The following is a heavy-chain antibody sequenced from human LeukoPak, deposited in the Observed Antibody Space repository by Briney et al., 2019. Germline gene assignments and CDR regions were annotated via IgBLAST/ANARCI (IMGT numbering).Heavy chain of an antibody. J-gene: IGHJ5*02. Sequence: GGSLRLSCAASGFTFSSYAMHWVRQAPGKGLEWVAVISYDGSNKYYADSVKGRFTISRDNSKNTLYLQMNSLRAEDTAVYYCAKDAHTYGNNWFDPWGQGTLVTVSS. CDR3: AKDAHTYGNNWFDP. CDR1: GFTFSSYA. D-gene: IGHD5-18*01. CDR2: ISYDGSNK. V-gene: IGHV3-30-3*01.